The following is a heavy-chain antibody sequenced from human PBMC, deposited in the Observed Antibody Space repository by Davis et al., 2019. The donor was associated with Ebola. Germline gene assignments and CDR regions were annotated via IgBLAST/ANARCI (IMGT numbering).Heavy chain of an antibody. Sequence: SETLSLTCTVSGGSMTSGDFYWSWIRQPPGKALEYIGYIHFRGGTYYNPSFESRVSMSVDTSRNRFSLHLDSVTAADTAIYYCVRDYDSSGRFDFWGQGTLVTVSS. V-gene: IGHV4-30-4*01. D-gene: IGHD3-22*01. CDR2: IHFRGGT. CDR3: VRDYDSSGRFDF. J-gene: IGHJ4*02. CDR1: GGSMTSGDFY.